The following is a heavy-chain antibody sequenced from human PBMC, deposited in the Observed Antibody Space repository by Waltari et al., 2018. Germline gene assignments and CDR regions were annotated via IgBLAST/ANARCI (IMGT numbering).Heavy chain of an antibody. V-gene: IGHV4-59*08. J-gene: IGHJ5*02. CDR2: IYYSGST. CDR1: GGSISSYY. Sequence: QVQLQESGPGLVKPSETLSLTCTVSGGSISSYYWSWIRQPPGKGLEWIGYIYYSGSTHYNPSLNSRFTISVDTSKNQFSLKLSSVTAADTAVYYCARHDYSNLDWFDPWGQGTLVTVSS. D-gene: IGHD4-4*01. CDR3: ARHDYSNLDWFDP.